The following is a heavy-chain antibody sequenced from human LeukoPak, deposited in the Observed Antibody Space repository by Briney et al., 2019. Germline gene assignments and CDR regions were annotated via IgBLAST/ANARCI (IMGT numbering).Heavy chain of an antibody. V-gene: IGHV3-30-3*01. D-gene: IGHD5-18*01. CDR3: ASRKDTPHLPDF. CDR1: GFTVSSNY. Sequence: PGGSLRLSCAASGFTVSSNYMSWVRQAPGKGLEWVAVISYDGTKKYYADSVKGRFTISRDNSKNTVYLQMNSLRAEDTAVYYCASRKDTPHLPDFWGQGTLVTVSS. CDR2: ISYDGTKK. J-gene: IGHJ4*02.